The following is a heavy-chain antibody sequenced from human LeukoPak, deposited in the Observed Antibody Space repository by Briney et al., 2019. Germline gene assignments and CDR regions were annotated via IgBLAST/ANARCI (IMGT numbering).Heavy chain of an antibody. D-gene: IGHD6-13*01. CDR2: IRSKAYGGTT. V-gene: IGHV3-49*04. CDR3: ARGGLYSSSDL. J-gene: IGHJ4*02. CDR1: GFTFGDYA. Sequence: QPGRSLRLSCTASGFTFGDYAMSWVRQAPGKGLEWVGFIRSKAYGGTTEYAASVKGRFTISRDDSKSIAYLQMNSLRAEDTAVYYCARGGLYSSSDLRGQGTLVTVSS.